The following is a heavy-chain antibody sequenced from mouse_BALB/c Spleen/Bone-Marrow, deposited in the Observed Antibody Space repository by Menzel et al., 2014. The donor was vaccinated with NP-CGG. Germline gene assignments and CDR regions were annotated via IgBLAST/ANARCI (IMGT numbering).Heavy chain of an antibody. Sequence: VKLMESGPGLVAPSQSLSITCTVSGFSLTSYGVHWVRQPPGKGLEWLGVIWAGGSTNYNSALMSRLSISKDNSKSQVFLKMNSLQTDDTAMYYCARDRDYGNYGWFAYWGQGTPVTVSA. CDR2: IWAGGST. J-gene: IGHJ3*01. D-gene: IGHD2-1*01. CDR3: ARDRDYGNYGWFAY. V-gene: IGHV2-9*02. CDR1: GFSLTSYG.